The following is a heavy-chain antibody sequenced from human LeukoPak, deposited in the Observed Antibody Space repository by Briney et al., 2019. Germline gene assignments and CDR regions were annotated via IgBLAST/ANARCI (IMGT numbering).Heavy chain of an antibody. V-gene: IGHV3-30*03. CDR3: AREKYYDILTGWYYGMDV. J-gene: IGHJ6*04. D-gene: IGHD3-9*01. CDR2: ISYDGSNK. CDR1: GFTFSSYG. Sequence: GRSLRLSCAASGFTFSSYGMHWVRQAPGKGLEWVAVISYDGSNKYYADSVKGRFTISRDNSKNTLYLQMNSLRAEDTAVYYCAREKYYDILTGWYYGMDVWGKGTTVTVSS.